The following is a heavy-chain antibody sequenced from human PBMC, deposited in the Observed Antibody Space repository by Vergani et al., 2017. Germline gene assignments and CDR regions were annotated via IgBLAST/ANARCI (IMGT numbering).Heavy chain of an antibody. CDR3: TRRSSGIAAATN. CDR1: GFTFSGSA. V-gene: IGHV3-73*02. CDR2: IRSKANSYAT. Sequence: EVQLVESGGGLVQPGGSLKLSCAASGFTFSGSAMHWVRQASGKGLEWVGRIRSKANSYATAYAASVKGRFTISRDDSKNTAYLQMNSLTTEDTAVYYCTRRSSGIAAATNRGQGTLVTVSS. D-gene: IGHD6-13*01. J-gene: IGHJ4*02.